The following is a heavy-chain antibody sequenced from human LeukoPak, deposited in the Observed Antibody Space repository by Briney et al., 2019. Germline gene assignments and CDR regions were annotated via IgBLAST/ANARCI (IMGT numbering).Heavy chain of an antibody. CDR1: GYSISGGYY. Sequence: SETLSLTCTVSGYSISGGYYWGWIRQPPGKGLEWIGTIYYSGSTYYNPSLKSRVTISVDTSKNQFSLKLSSVTAADTAVYYCARDYYDFWSGYYHRHFDYWGQGTLVTVSS. J-gene: IGHJ4*02. CDR2: IYYSGST. V-gene: IGHV4-38-2*02. D-gene: IGHD3-3*01. CDR3: ARDYYDFWSGYYHRHFDY.